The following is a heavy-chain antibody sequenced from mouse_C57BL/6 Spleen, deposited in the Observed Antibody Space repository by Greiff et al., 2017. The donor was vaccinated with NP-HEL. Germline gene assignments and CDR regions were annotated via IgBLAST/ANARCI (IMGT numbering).Heavy chain of an antibody. Sequence: VQLQQSGAELARPGASVKMSCKASGYTFTSYTMHWVKQRPGQGLEWIGYINPSSGYTKYNQKFKDKATLTADKSSSPAYMQLSSLTSEDSAVYYCARVITTVVDGFAYWGQGTLVTVSA. J-gene: IGHJ3*01. D-gene: IGHD1-1*01. CDR2: INPSSGYT. V-gene: IGHV1-4*01. CDR1: GYTFTSYT. CDR3: ARVITTVVDGFAY.